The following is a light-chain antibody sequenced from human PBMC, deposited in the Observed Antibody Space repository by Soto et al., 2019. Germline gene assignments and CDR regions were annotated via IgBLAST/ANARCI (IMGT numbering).Light chain of an antibody. CDR3: QQHGSSPIT. V-gene: IGKV3-20*01. Sequence: EIVLTQAPCTLSVSPGERAARSCRASQTVTRNYLAWHQQKPGQTPRLLVYGASSRATGIPDRFSGSGSGTDFTLTISRLEPEDFAVYYCQQHGSSPITFGQGTRLENK. CDR1: QTVTRNY. J-gene: IGKJ5*01. CDR2: GAS.